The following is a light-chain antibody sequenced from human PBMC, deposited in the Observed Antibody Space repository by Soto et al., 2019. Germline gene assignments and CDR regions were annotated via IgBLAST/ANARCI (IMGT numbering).Light chain of an antibody. J-gene: IGLJ1*01. CDR2: DVS. Sequence: QSVLTQPASVSGSPGQSITISCTGTSSDVGGYNYVSWYQQHPGKAPKLRIYDVSNRPSGVSNRFSGSQSGNTASLTISGLQAEDEADYYCSSYTSSSTRVFGTGTKLTVL. CDR1: SSDVGGYNY. V-gene: IGLV2-14*01. CDR3: SSYTSSSTRV.